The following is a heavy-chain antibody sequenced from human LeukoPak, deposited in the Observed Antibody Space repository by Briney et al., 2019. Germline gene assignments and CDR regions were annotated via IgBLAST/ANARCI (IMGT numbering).Heavy chain of an antibody. CDR1: GFTFSSYA. J-gene: IGHJ4*02. CDR3: AKDTGSGYDYFSYYFDY. V-gene: IGHV3-23*01. CDR2: ISGSGGST. D-gene: IGHD5-12*01. Sequence: GGSLRLSCAASGFTFSSYAMSRVRQAPGKGLEWVSAISGSGGSTYYADSVKGRFTISRDNSKDTLYLQMNSLRAEDTAVYYCAKDTGSGYDYFSYYFDYWGQGTLVTVSS.